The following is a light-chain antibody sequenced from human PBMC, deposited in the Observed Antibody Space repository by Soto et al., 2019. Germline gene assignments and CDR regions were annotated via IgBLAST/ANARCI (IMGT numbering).Light chain of an antibody. J-gene: IGKJ2*02. V-gene: IGKV3-11*01. CDR2: DAS. CDR1: QSVSSY. CDR3: QQRSNWLCT. Sequence: EIVLTQSPATLSLSPGERATLSCRASQSVSSYLAWYQQKPGQAPRLLIYDASNRATGIPARFSGSGSGTDFTPAISSLEPEDFAVYYYQQRSNWLCTFGQGTKLEIK.